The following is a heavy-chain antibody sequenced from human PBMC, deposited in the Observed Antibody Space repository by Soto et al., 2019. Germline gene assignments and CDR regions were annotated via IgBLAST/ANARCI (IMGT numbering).Heavy chain of an antibody. J-gene: IGHJ6*03. Sequence: SETLSLTCTVSGGSISSYYWSWIRQPPGKGLEWIGYIYYSGSTNYNPSIKSRDTISVDTSKNQFSLKLSYVTAADTAVYYCTRAPLVWYYFWSGYYKGYYYYYMDVWGKGTTVTVSS. V-gene: IGHV4-59*01. CDR1: GGSISSYY. CDR3: TRAPLVWYYFWSGYYKGYYYYYMDV. D-gene: IGHD3-3*01. CDR2: IYYSGST.